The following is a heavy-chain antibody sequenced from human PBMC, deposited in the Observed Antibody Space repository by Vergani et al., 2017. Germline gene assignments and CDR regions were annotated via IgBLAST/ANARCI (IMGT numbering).Heavy chain of an antibody. D-gene: IGHD2-15*01. Sequence: QVQLQESGPGLVKPSETLSLTCTVSGGSISSYYWSWIRQPPGKGLEWIGYIYYSGNASHSPSLKTRVSMSVDTSKNQFSLTVTSVTAADTAIYFCARRSGGYYSGGKVHPLRTAFDVWGHGTVVTVSS. CDR2: IYYSGNA. J-gene: IGHJ3*01. CDR1: GGSISSYY. CDR3: ARRSGGYYSGGKVHPLRTAFDV. V-gene: IGHV4-59*08.